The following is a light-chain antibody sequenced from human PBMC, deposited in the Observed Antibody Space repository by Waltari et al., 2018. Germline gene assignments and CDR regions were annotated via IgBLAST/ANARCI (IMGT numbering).Light chain of an antibody. CDR1: SNDVGGYHY. V-gene: IGLV2-14*01. J-gene: IGLJ2*01. CDR2: GVS. CDR3: GSYTGSNTWI. Sequence: QSALTQPASVSGSPGQSITISCTGSSNDVGGYHYVSWYHQHPGKAPNLLIAGVSNRPSGVSNRCSGAKSGNTASLTISGLQAEDEAHYFCGSYTGSNTWIFGGGTKLTVL.